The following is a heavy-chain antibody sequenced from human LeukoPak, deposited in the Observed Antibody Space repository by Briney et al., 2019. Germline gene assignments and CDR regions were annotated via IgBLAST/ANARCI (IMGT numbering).Heavy chain of an antibody. J-gene: IGHJ4*02. Sequence: ASVKVSCKASGYSFVGYGITWVRQAPGQGLEWMGWFNPENGNTNYAQKVQGRVTMTTDTSTSTAYMELRSLRSDDTAVYYCARDRDWNYYFFDYWGQGILVTVSS. V-gene: IGHV1-18*01. CDR3: ARDRDWNYYFFDY. D-gene: IGHD1-7*01. CDR1: GYSFVGYG. CDR2: FNPENGNT.